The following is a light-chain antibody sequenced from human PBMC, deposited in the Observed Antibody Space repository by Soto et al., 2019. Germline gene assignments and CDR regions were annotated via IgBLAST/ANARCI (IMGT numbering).Light chain of an antibody. CDR2: GAS. J-gene: IGKJ1*01. CDR1: QSVSSN. CDR3: QQYNTWPPT. Sequence: EIVMTQSPATLSVSPGERATLSCRASQSVSSNLAWYQQNPGQAPRLLIYGASTRATGIPARFSGSGSGTDFTLTISSLQSEDFAFYYCQQYNTWPPTFGQGTKVEIK. V-gene: IGKV3-15*01.